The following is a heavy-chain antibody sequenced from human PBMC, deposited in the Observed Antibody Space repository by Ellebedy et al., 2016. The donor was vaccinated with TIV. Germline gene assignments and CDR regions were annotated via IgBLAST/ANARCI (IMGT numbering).Heavy chain of an antibody. Sequence: GESLKISCAASGFTFSSYWMHWVRQAPGKGLVWVSRINSDGSSTSYADSVKGRFTISRDNAKNTLYLRMNSLRAGDTAVYYCARNRDYGFYFDYWGQGTLVTVSS. CDR3: ARNRDYGFYFDY. CDR1: GFTFSSYW. J-gene: IGHJ4*02. CDR2: INSDGSST. D-gene: IGHD4-17*01. V-gene: IGHV3-74*01.